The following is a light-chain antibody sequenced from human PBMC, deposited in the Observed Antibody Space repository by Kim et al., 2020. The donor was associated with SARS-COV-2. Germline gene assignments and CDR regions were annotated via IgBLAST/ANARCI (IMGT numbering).Light chain of an antibody. J-gene: IGKJ2*01. CDR3: QQRSNWPPRYT. V-gene: IGKV3-11*01. CDR1: QSVSSY. CDR2: DAS. Sequence: PGERATLSCRASQSVSSYLAWYQQKPGQAPRLLIYDASNRATGIPARFSGSGSGTDFTLTISSLEPEDFAVYYCQQRSNWPPRYTFGQGTKLEI.